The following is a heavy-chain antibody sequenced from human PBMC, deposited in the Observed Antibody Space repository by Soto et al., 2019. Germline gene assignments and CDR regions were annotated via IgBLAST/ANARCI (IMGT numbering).Heavy chain of an antibody. Sequence: QVQLMDSGGGVVKPGESLRLSCAASGFPFSTYALHWVRQAPGKGLEWVAFIWYDGSNTDYADSVKGRFNIHRDNSKNKLYLQMDSLRPPEAAGYYCARGNVLTGTYRPFDHWGQGTPVTVSS. CDR3: ARGNVLTGTYRPFDH. D-gene: IGHD3-9*01. J-gene: IGHJ4*02. CDR2: IWYDGSNT. CDR1: GFPFSTYA. V-gene: IGHV3-33*01.